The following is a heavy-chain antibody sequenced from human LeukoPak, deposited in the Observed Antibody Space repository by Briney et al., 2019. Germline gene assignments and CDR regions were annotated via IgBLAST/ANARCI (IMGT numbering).Heavy chain of an antibody. D-gene: IGHD2-15*01. Sequence: PGRSLRLSCAASGFTFSSYAMHWVRQAPGKGLEWVAVISYDGSNKYYADSVKGRFTISRDNSKNTLYLQMNSLRAEDTAVYYCAKDPRYPYQYQSDDGGFSLDYWGQGTLVTVSS. CDR3: AKDPRYPYQYQSDDGGFSLDY. CDR1: GFTFSSYA. V-gene: IGHV3-30-3*01. J-gene: IGHJ4*02. CDR2: ISYDGSNK.